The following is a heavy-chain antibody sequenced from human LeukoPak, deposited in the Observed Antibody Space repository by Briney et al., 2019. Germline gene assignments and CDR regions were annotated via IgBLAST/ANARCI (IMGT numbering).Heavy chain of an antibody. D-gene: IGHD2-2*01. CDR1: GGSISSYY. V-gene: IGHV4-59*01. CDR2: IYYSGST. CDR3: ASFGYCSSTSCYARFDY. Sequence: PSETLSLTCTVSGGSISSYYWSWIRQPPGKGLEWIGYIYYSGSTNYNPSLKSRVTISVDTSKNQFSLKLSSVTAADTAVYYCASFGYCSSTSCYARFDYWGQGTLVTVSS. J-gene: IGHJ4*02.